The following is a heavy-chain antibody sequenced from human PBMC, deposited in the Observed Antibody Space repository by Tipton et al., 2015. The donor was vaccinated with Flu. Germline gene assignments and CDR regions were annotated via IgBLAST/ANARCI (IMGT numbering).Heavy chain of an antibody. J-gene: IGHJ4*02. D-gene: IGHD6-13*01. Sequence: TLSLTCAVSGGSISSSNWWSWVRQPPGKELEWIGEIYHSGSTNYNPSLKSRVTISVDKSKNQFSLKLSSVTAADTAVYYCASWLSSNWYSSYFDYWGQGTLVTVSS. CDR3: ASWLSSNWYSSYFDY. CDR2: IYHSGST. CDR1: GGSISSSNW. V-gene: IGHV4-4*02.